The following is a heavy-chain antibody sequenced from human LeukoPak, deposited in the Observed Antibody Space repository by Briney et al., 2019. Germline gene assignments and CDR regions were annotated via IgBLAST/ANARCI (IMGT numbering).Heavy chain of an antibody. D-gene: IGHD2-15*01. J-gene: IGHJ3*02. V-gene: IGHV4-39*07. CDR3: ARDCSGGSCSRDAFDI. Sequence: KPSQTLSLTCTVSGGSISSSGYYWGWIRQPPGKGLEWIGSIYYSGRTYNNPSLKSRVTISVDTSKNQFSLKLSSVTAADITVYYCARDCSGGSCSRDAFDIWGQGTMVTVSS. CDR2: IYYSGRT. CDR1: GGSISSSGYY.